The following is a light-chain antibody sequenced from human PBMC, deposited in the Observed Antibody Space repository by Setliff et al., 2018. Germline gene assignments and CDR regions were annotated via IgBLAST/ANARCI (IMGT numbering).Light chain of an antibody. Sequence: QSALAQPPSVSGAPRQRVTISRSGITSKMGDNGVNWYQQLPGEAPKLLIYYDDLLPSGVSDRFSGSKSGTSASLAISGLQSEDEADYYCATWDDSLNGVVFGGGTKGTVL. V-gene: IGLV1-36*01. J-gene: IGLJ2*01. CDR3: ATWDDSLNGVV. CDR2: YDD. CDR1: TSKMGDNG.